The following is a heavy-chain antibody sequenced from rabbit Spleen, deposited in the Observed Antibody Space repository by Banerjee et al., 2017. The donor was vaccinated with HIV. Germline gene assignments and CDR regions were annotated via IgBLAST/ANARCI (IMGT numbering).Heavy chain of an antibody. J-gene: IGHJ6*01. Sequence: QSLEESGGDLVKPGASLTLTCTASGFSFSSSYYMCWVRQAPGKGLERIACIYAGSSGSTWYASWAKGRFTFSKTSSTTVTLQMTSLTAADTATYFCARDTGSSFSSYGMDLWGQGTLVTVS. CDR3: ARDTGSSFSSYGMDL. D-gene: IGHD8-1*01. CDR2: IYAGSSGST. CDR1: GFSFSSSYY. V-gene: IGHV1S40*01.